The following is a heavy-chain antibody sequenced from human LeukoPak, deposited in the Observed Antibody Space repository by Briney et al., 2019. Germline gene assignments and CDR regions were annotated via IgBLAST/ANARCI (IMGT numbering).Heavy chain of an antibody. D-gene: IGHD6-19*01. CDR2: IYTSGST. Sequence: PSETLSLTCTVSGGSISTYYWSWIRQPAGKGLEWIGRIYTSGSTNYNPSLKSRVTISVDKSKNQFSLKLSSVTAADTAVYYCARGIAVAGRAFDIWGQGTMVTVSS. V-gene: IGHV4-4*07. CDR1: GGSISTYY. CDR3: ARGIAVAGRAFDI. J-gene: IGHJ3*02.